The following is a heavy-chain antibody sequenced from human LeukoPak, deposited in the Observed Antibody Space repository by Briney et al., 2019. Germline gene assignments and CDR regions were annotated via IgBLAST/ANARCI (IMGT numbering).Heavy chain of an antibody. CDR1: GFTFSSYG. CDR2: IWYDGSNK. D-gene: IGHD1-1*01. J-gene: IGHJ5*02. Sequence: QPGRSLRLSCAASGFTFSSYGMHWVRQAPGKGLEWVPVIWYDGSNKYYADSVKGRFTISRDNSKNTLYLQMNSLRAEDTAVYYCARRVQNWFDPWGQGTLVTVSS. CDR3: ARRVQNWFDP. V-gene: IGHV3-33*01.